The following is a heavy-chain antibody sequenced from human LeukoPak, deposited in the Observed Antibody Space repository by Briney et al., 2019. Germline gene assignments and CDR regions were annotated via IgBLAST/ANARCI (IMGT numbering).Heavy chain of an antibody. Sequence: PSETLSLTCTVSGYSISSGYYWGWIRQPPGKGLEWIGSIYHSGSTYCNPSLKSRVTISVDTSKNQFSLKLSSVTAADTAVYYCARDRYCSSTSCYPWFDPWGQGTLVTVSS. J-gene: IGHJ5*02. CDR2: IYHSGST. CDR1: GYSISSGYY. V-gene: IGHV4-38-2*02. CDR3: ARDRYCSSTSCYPWFDP. D-gene: IGHD2-2*01.